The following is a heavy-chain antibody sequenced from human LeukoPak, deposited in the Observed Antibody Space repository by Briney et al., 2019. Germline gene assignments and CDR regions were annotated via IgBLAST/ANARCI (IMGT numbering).Heavy chain of an antibody. D-gene: IGHD1-26*01. CDR3: VKDVGASNYYFDY. CDR2: ISSNGGST. CDR1: GFTFSSYA. Sequence: GGSLRLSCSASGFTFSSYAMHWVRQAPGKGLEYASAISSNGGSTYYADSVKGRFTISRDNSKNTLYLQMSSLRAEDTAVYYCVKDVGASNYYFDYWGQGTLVTVSS. J-gene: IGHJ4*02. V-gene: IGHV3-64D*06.